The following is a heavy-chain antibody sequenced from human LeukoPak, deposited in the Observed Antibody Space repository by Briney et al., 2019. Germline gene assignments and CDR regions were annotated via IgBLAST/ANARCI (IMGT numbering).Heavy chain of an antibody. CDR2: INHSGST. D-gene: IGHD2-15*01. J-gene: IGHJ6*03. V-gene: IGHV4-38-2*02. CDR1: GYSISSGYY. CDR3: ARVRCSGGSCPYYYYYYYMDV. Sequence: SETLSLTCTVSGYSISSGYYWGWIRQPPGKGLEWIGEINHSGSTNYNPSLQSRVTISIDTSKNQFSLKLRFVTAADTAVYYCARVRCSGGSCPYYYYYYYMDVWGKGTTVTVSS.